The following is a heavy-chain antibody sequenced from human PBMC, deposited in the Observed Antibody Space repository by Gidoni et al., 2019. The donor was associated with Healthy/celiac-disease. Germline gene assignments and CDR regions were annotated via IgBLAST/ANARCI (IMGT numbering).Heavy chain of an antibody. CDR1: GYTFTGYY. D-gene: IGHD5-12*01. CDR3: KGGYDLDDY. V-gene: IGHV1-2*02. Sequence: VQLVQSGSEVQKPGASVTVSCKASGYTFTGYYLHWVRQAPGQGLEWMGWINPNSGGTNYAQKFQGRVTMTRDTSSSTAYMELSRLRSDDTAGYYCKGGYDLDDYWGQGTLVTVSS. J-gene: IGHJ4*02. CDR2: INPNSGGT.